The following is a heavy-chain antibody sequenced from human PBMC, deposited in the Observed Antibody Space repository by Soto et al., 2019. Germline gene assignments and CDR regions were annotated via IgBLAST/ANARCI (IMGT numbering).Heavy chain of an antibody. CDR2: IYYSGST. D-gene: IGHD7-27*01. V-gene: IGHV4-59*01. CDR1: GGSISSYY. J-gene: IGHJ5*02. CDR3: ARARGNWDNWFDP. Sequence: PSETLSLTCTVSGGSISSYYWSWIRQPPGKGLEWIGYIYYSGSTNYNPSLKSRVTISVDTSKNQLSLKLSSVTAADTAVYYCARARGNWDNWFDPWGQGTLVTVSS.